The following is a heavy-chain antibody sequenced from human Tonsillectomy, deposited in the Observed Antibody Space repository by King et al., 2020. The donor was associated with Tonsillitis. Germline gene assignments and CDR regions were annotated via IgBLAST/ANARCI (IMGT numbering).Heavy chain of an antibody. V-gene: IGHV3-9*01. D-gene: IGHD2-21*02. CDR1: GFIFDDYA. CDR2: ISWNSGSI. CDR3: AKDRGVVVTASFDY. Sequence: VQLVESGGGLVQPGRSLRLSCAASGFIFDDYAMHWVRQGPGKGLEWVSSISWNSGSIDYADSVKGRFTISRDNAKNSLYLQMNSLRAEDTALYYCAKDRGVVVTASFDYWGQGTLVTVSS. J-gene: IGHJ4*02.